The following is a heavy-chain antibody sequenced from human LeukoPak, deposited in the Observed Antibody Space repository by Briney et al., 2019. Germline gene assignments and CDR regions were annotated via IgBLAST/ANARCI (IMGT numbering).Heavy chain of an antibody. Sequence: SETLSLTCTVSGGSISSYYWSWIRQPPGKGLEWIGEINHSGSTNYNPSLKSRVTISVDTSKNQFSLKLSSVTAAGTAVYYCARVIYEPRAVLFDYWGQGTLVTVSS. CDR1: GGSISSYY. D-gene: IGHD5/OR15-5a*01. J-gene: IGHJ4*02. CDR2: INHSGST. V-gene: IGHV4-34*01. CDR3: ARVIYEPRAVLFDY.